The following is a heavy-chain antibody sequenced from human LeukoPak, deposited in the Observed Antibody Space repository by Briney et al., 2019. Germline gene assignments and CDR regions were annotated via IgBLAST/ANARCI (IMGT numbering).Heavy chain of an antibody. J-gene: IGHJ4*02. CDR3: TKDRLTGYSFGYSYFDY. Sequence: PGGSLRLSCAASGFTFSSYAMTWVRQAPGKGLEWVSTISGSGGSTYYADSVKGRFTISRDNSKNTLYLQMNSLRAEDTAVYYCTKDRLTGYSFGYSYFDYWGQRTLVTVSS. D-gene: IGHD5-18*01. V-gene: IGHV3-23*01. CDR2: ISGSGGST. CDR1: GFTFSSYA.